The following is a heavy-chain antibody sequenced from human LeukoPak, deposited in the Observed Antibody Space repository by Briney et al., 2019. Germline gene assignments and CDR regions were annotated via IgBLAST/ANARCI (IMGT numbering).Heavy chain of an antibody. Sequence: GASVKVSCKASGGTFSSYAISWVRQAPGQGLEWMGGIIPIFGTANYAQKFQGRVTITADESTSTAYMELSSLRSEDTAVYYCAFEIAAAGTFYFDYWGQGTLVTVSS. CDR2: IIPIFGTA. D-gene: IGHD6-13*01. V-gene: IGHV1-69*13. CDR3: AFEIAAAGTFYFDY. CDR1: GGTFSSYA. J-gene: IGHJ4*02.